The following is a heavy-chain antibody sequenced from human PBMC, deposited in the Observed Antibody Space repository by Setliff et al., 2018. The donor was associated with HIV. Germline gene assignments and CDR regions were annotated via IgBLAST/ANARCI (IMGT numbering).Heavy chain of an antibody. V-gene: IGHV4-59*11. CDR3: ARVGLRFKYTFDY. CDR2: IYNAGRI. CDR1: GGSISSHY. D-gene: IGHD5-12*01. Sequence: PSETLSLTCSFSGGSISSHYWSWIRQTPGKGLEWIGTIYNAGRISYNPSLNNRAAIVLDTSKNQFSLWLTSVTAADTAVYYCARVGLRFKYTFDYWGQGMLVTVSS. J-gene: IGHJ4*02.